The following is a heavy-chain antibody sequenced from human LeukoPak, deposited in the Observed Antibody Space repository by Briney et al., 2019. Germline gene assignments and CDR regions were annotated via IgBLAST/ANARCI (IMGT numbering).Heavy chain of an antibody. J-gene: IGHJ6*03. CDR3: ARVRGSDWPIRIFMDV. Sequence: GESLRLSCAASGFTFSDSYMTWIRQAPGKGLEWVSYISNSGSSIYYADSVKGRFTTSRDNAKSSLYLQMNSLRAEDTAVYYCARVRGSDWPIRIFMDVWGKGTTVTVSS. CDR2: ISNSGSSI. D-gene: IGHD6-19*01. CDR1: GFTFSDSY. V-gene: IGHV3-11*04.